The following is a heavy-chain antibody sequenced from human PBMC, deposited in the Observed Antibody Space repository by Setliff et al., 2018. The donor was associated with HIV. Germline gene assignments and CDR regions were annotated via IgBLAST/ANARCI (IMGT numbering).Heavy chain of an antibody. J-gene: IGHJ6*03. V-gene: IGHV4-34*01. CDR1: GGSFSGYY. Sequence: SETLSLTCAVYGGSFSGYYWSWTRQPPGKGLEWIGEINHRGGTDYMPSLKGRVTISVDTSKNQFSLKLNSVTAADTAVYYCARQGGFSSSSYPRNYIDVWGKGTTVTVSS. D-gene: IGHD6-13*01. CDR3: ARQGGFSSSSYPRNYIDV. CDR2: INHRGGT.